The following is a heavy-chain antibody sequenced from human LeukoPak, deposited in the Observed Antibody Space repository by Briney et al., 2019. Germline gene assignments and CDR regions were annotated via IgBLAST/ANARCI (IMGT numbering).Heavy chain of an antibody. D-gene: IGHD1-26*01. J-gene: IGHJ4*02. CDR2: VNPSGGST. V-gene: IGHV1-46*01. CDR1: GYTSTTYY. Sequence: GASVKVSCKASGYTSTTYYLHWVRQAPGQGLEWMGIVNPSGGSTPYAQNFQGRVTMTRDTSTNTVYMELSSLRSEDTAVYYCARAVGATSQFDYWGQGALVTVSS. CDR3: ARAVGATSQFDY.